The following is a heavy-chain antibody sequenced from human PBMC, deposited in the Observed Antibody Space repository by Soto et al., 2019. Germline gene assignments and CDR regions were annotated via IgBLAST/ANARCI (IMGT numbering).Heavy chain of an antibody. CDR1: GGSISSYY. CDR2: IYYSGST. J-gene: IGHJ6*03. Sequence: PSETLSLTCTVSGGSISSYYWSWIRQPPGKGLEWIGYIYYSGSTNYNPSLKSRVTISVDTSKNQFSLKLSSVTAADTAVYYCARDRRSRDFWSGPSHIDYYMDVWGKGTKVTVSS. D-gene: IGHD3-3*01. CDR3: ARDRRSRDFWSGPSHIDYYMDV. V-gene: IGHV4-59*01.